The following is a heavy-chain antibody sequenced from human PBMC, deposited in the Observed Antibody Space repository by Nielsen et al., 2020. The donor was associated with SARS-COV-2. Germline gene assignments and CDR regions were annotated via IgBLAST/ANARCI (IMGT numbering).Heavy chain of an antibody. CDR2: IYWDDDK. D-gene: IGHD1-14*01. CDR3: ARASRTYYFDS. V-gene: IGHV2-5*02. J-gene: IGHJ4*02. Sequence: SGPTLVKPTRTLTLTCTFSGFSLSTSGVGVGWIRQPPGKALEWLALIYWDDDKRYSPSLKSRLTISKDTSKNQVVLTMTNMDPVDTATYFCARASRTYYFDSWGQGTLVTVSS. CDR1: GFSLSTSGVG.